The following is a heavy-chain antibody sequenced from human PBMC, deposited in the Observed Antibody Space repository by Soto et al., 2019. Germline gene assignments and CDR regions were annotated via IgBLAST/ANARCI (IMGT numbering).Heavy chain of an antibody. CDR2: IYPGDYNT. J-gene: IGHJ6*02. CDR1: GYSFTSYW. V-gene: IGHV5-51*01. CDR3: ARHAYDFWSGHPNPRYYYGMDV. D-gene: IGHD3-3*01. Sequence: EVQLVQSGAEVKKPGESLKISCKGSGYSFTSYWIGWVRQMPGKGLEWMGIIYPGDYNTRYSPSLQGQVTISVDKSISTAYLQWSSLKATDTAMYYCARHAYDFWSGHPNPRYYYGMDVWGQGTTVTVSS.